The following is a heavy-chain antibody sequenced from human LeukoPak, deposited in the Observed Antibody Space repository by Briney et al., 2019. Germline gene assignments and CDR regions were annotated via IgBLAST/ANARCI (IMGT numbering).Heavy chain of an antibody. CDR3: ASGDGGMDV. V-gene: IGHV3-74*01. Sequence: GGSLRLSCAASGFTFSRYWMHWVRQAPGKGLVWVSRIKSDESSTTYADSVKGRFTISRDNAKNTLYLQMNSLRAEDTAVYYCASGDGGMDVWGQGTTVTVSS. D-gene: IGHD3-3*01. CDR1: GFTFSRYW. CDR2: IKSDESST. J-gene: IGHJ6*02.